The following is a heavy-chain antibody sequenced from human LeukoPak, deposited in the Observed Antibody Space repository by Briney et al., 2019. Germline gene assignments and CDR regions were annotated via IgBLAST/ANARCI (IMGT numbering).Heavy chain of an antibody. Sequence: KSGGSLRLSCAASGFAFDDYAMHWVRQAPGKGLEWVSGISWNSGSIGYADSVKGRFTISRDNSKNTLYLQMNSLRAEDTAVYYCARYDGGSGPFDYWGQGTLVTVSS. J-gene: IGHJ4*02. V-gene: IGHV3-9*01. CDR1: GFAFDDYA. CDR3: ARYDGGSGPFDY. D-gene: IGHD3-10*01. CDR2: ISWNSGSI.